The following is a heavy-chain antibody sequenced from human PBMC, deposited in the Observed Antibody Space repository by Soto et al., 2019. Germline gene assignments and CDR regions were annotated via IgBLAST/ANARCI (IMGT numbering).Heavy chain of an antibody. CDR3: ARRNFVGTGPLDY. D-gene: IGHD7-27*01. V-gene: IGHV3-53*01. CDR2: IYSGGST. J-gene: IGHJ4*02. Sequence: EVQLVESGGGLVQPGGSLRLSCVASGFSVSDYYMTWVRQAPGKGLEWVSVIYSGGSTYNADSVKGRFTISRDNSKNTLYLQMNSLRGEDKAVYYCARRNFVGTGPLDYWGQGTLVTASS. CDR1: GFSVSDYY.